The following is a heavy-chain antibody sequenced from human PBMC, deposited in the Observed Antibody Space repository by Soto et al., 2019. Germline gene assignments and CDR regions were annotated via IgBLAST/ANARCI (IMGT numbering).Heavy chain of an antibody. J-gene: IGHJ6*02. D-gene: IGHD1-1*01. CDR1: GDSINSGPYS. Sequence: PSETLSLTCTVSGDSINSGPYSWGWIRQPPGKGLEDIGTIYYSGNTYYNSSLKSRVTISLDTSKNQFSLKLTSVTAADTAVYYCARDRNWKGYYGMDVWGQGTTVTVSS. CDR2: IYYSGNT. V-gene: IGHV4-39*07. CDR3: ARDRNWKGYYGMDV.